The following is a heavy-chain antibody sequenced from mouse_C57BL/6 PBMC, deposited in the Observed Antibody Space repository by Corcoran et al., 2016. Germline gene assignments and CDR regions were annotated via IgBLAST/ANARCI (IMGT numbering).Heavy chain of an antibody. J-gene: IGHJ2*01. CDR1: GYTFTEYY. V-gene: IGHV1-26*01. D-gene: IGHD1-1*01. CDR3: ARWNTTVVATDFDY. Sequence: EVQLQPSGPELVRPGASVKISCKASGYTFTEYYMNRVKQSHGKSLEWIGDINPNNGGTSYNQKFKGKATLTVDKSFSTAYMELRSLTSEDSAVYYCARWNTTVVATDFDYWGQGTTLTVSS. CDR2: INPNNGGT.